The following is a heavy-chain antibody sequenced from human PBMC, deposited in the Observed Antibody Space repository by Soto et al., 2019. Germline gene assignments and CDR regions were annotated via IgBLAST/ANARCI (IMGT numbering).Heavy chain of an antibody. J-gene: IGHJ2*01. Sequence: SGTLSLTCAVYGGSFSGYYWCWIRQPPGKGLEWIGEINHSGSTNYNPSLKSRVTISVDTSKNQFSLKLSSVTAADTAVYYCVRECLDNQYGLSFPTRRSSDL. CDR1: GGSFSGYY. CDR3: VRECLDNQYGLSFPTRRSSDL. V-gene: IGHV4-34*01. D-gene: IGHD3-10*01. CDR2: INHSGST.